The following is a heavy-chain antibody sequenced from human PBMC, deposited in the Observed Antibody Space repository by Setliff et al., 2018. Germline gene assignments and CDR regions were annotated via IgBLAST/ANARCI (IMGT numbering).Heavy chain of an antibody. Sequence: ASVKVSCKASGGSFRTSSISWVRQAPGQGLEWMGGIIPILNKPNYAQSFQGRVAITADKSTTTSYMELSGLRSEDTALYFRATDLKFTRFCFGSNCYSGAFEMWGQGTMVTVSS. CDR2: IIPILNKP. J-gene: IGHJ3*02. V-gene: IGHV1-69*10. CDR3: ATDLKFTRFCFGSNCYSGAFEM. D-gene: IGHD2-21*02. CDR1: GGSFRTSS.